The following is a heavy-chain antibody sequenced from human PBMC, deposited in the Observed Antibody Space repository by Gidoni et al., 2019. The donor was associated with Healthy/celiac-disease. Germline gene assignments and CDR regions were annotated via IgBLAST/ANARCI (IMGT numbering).Heavy chain of an antibody. CDR3: AKVGWSGYYLGGAVDY. CDR1: GFTFSSYA. CDR2: IRGSGGST. J-gene: IGHJ4*02. V-gene: IGHV3-23*01. Sequence: EVQLLESGGGLVQPGGSLRLSCAASGFTFSSYAMSWVRQGPGKGLGWVSAIRGSGGSTYYADSVKGRFTISRDNSKNTLYLQMNSLRAEDTAVYYCAKVGWSGYYLGGAVDYWGQGTLVTVSS. D-gene: IGHD3-3*01.